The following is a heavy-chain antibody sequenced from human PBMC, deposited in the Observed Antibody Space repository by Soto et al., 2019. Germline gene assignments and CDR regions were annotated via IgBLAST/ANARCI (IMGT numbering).Heavy chain of an antibody. CDR3: ARASSSSSAADY. CDR2: IYDSESH. J-gene: IGHJ4*02. CDR1: GESISSGGYY. D-gene: IGHD6-6*01. Sequence: QVQLQESGPGLVKASQTLSLICSVSGESISSGGYYWSWIRHHPGKGLEWIGYIYDSESHYYNPSLKSRVTISMATSKNHFAMKLSSVTAADTAVYYCARASSSSSAADYWGQGTLITVSS. V-gene: IGHV4-31*03.